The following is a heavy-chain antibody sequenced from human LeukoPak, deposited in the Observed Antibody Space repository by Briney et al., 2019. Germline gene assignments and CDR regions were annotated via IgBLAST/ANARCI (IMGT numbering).Heavy chain of an antibody. CDR1: GYSISSGYY. J-gene: IGHJ5*02. CDR2: IYHSGST. D-gene: IGHD3-22*01. V-gene: IGHV4-38-2*02. CDR3: ARRWAPVSLLRGWIDP. Sequence: SETLSLTCTVSGYSISSGYYWGWIRQPPGKGLEWIGSIYHSGSTYYNPSLKSRVTISVDTSKNQFSLRLSSVTAADTAVYYCARRWAPVSLLRGWIDPWGQGTLVTVSS.